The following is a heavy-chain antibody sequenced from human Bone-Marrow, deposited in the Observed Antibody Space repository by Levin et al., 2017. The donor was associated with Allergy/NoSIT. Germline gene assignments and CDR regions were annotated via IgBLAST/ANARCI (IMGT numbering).Heavy chain of an antibody. V-gene: IGHV3-30*01. CDR3: ARDWMFRAAPIYYFEY. J-gene: IGHJ4*02. CDR1: GFTFSDYA. CDR2: IPHYGDDA. Sequence: SCAASGFTFSDYAIHWVRQAPGKGLEWVAVIPHYGDDARYGDSVKGRFTITRDNIDNTVYLQLNTLRLDDSAVYFCARDWMFRAAPIYYFEYWGQGVLVTVSS. D-gene: IGHD3-10*01.